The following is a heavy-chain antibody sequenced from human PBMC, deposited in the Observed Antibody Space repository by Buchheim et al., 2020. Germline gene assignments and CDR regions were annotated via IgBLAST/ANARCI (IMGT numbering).Heavy chain of an antibody. CDR2: INADKGDT. CDR1: GYCFKHYS. J-gene: IGHJ4*02. CDR3: ARVQVIVQRPAHFDS. Sequence: VKLEQSGAEVRRSGAAVTVSCKASGYCFKHYSIYWVRQAPGQSLEWMGWINADKGDTEYSKKFQRRISLTRDISANTTFMELINLTSEDTAIYYCARVQVIVQRPAHFDSWGQGTL. D-gene: IGHD3-22*01. V-gene: IGHV1-3*01.